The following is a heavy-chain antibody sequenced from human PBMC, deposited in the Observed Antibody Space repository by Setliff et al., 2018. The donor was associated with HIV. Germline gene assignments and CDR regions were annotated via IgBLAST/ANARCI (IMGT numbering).Heavy chain of an antibody. D-gene: IGHD6-13*01. CDR2: INPHGGST. CDR1: GYTFSSYS. V-gene: IGHV1-46*01. Sequence: ASVKVSCKASGYTFSSYSLHWVRQAPGQGLEWMGVINPHGGSTNYAQKFQGRVTMTRDTSTSTVFMELSSLRSEDTAVYYCARGGSSRMYYFDYWGQGTLVTVSS. CDR3: ARGGSSRMYYFDY. J-gene: IGHJ4*02.